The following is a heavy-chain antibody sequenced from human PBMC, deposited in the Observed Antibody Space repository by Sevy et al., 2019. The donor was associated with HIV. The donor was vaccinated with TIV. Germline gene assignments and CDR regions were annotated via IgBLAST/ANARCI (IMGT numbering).Heavy chain of an antibody. D-gene: IGHD3-10*01. Sequence: GGSLRLSCAASGFTFSNYGMHWVRPAPGKGLEWVAVISYDGSNKHYADSVKGRFTISRDNSKNTLYLQMISLRAEDTAVYYCAKDGSLPCVLLWFGELPSLDYWGQGTLVTVSS. J-gene: IGHJ4*02. CDR3: AKDGSLPCVLLWFGELPSLDY. CDR2: ISYDGSNK. V-gene: IGHV3-30*18. CDR1: GFTFSNYG.